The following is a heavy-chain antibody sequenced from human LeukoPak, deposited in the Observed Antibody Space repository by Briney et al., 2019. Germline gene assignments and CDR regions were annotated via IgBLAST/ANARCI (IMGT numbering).Heavy chain of an antibody. V-gene: IGHV3-7*01. CDR2: IKQDGSEK. CDR3: ARDRTGYSSGWFDP. CDR1: GFAFSNYW. D-gene: IGHD6-19*01. J-gene: IGHJ5*02. Sequence: GGSLRLSCAASGFAFSNYWMSWVRQAPGKGLEWVANIKQDGSEKYYVDSVKGRFTISRDNAKNSLYLQMNSLRAEDTAVYYCARDRTGYSSGWFDPWGQGTLVTVSS.